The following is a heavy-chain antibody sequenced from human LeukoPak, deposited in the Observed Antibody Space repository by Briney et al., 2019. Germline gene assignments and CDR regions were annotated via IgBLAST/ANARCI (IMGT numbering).Heavy chain of an antibody. V-gene: IGHV3-23*01. D-gene: IGHD3-9*01. CDR2: ITSSDDST. Sequence: PGGSLRLSCAASGFTFSSYAMHWVRQAPGRGLEWVSCITSSDDSTYYADSVKGRFTSSRDNSKNTLFLQMNSLRAEDAAIYYCAKDVYFDILTGSHHDAFDIWGQGTMVTVSS. CDR1: GFTFSSYA. J-gene: IGHJ3*02. CDR3: AKDVYFDILTGSHHDAFDI.